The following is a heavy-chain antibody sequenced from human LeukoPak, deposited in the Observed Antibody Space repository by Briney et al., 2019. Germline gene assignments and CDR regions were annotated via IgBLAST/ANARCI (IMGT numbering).Heavy chain of an antibody. CDR2: ISPGSSTI. CDR1: GFAFSTYS. CDR3: ARGGYYDFWSGYQPNAFDI. V-gene: IGHV3-48*01. Sequence: GGSLRLSCAASGFAFSTYSMIWVRQAPGKGLEWGSYISPGSSTIYYADFAKGRFTISRDDGENSLYLQMNSLRAEDTAVYYCARGGYYDFWSGYQPNAFDIWGQGTMVTVSS. J-gene: IGHJ3*02. D-gene: IGHD3-3*01.